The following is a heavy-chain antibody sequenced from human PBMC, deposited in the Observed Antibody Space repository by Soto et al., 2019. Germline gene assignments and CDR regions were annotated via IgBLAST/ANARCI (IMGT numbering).Heavy chain of an antibody. D-gene: IGHD1-1*01. Sequence: GASVKVSCKASGYTFSTYAMHWVRQAPGQSLEWMGWLNGGTGQTRYSQKFQDRVIITRDTSASTCYMELSSLTSEDTAVYYCARGKGMEENYFYYGLDIWGQGTTVTVSS. V-gene: IGHV1-3*01. CDR2: LNGGTGQT. CDR3: ARGKGMEENYFYYGLDI. J-gene: IGHJ6*02. CDR1: GYTFSTYA.